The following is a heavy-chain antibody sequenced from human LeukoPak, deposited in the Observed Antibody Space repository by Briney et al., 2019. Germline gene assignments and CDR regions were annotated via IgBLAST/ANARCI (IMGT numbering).Heavy chain of an antibody. J-gene: IGHJ3*02. CDR2: ISWNTGGI. Sequence: GGSLRHSCAASGFTFDNYAMQWVRQAPGKGLEWVSGISWNTGGIGYADSVKGQFTISRDNAKNSLYLQMSSLRAEDMALYYCAKDEFVASAFTGAFDIWGQGTMVTVSS. CDR3: AKDEFVASAFTGAFDI. CDR1: GFTFDNYA. D-gene: IGHD2-8*02. V-gene: IGHV3-9*03.